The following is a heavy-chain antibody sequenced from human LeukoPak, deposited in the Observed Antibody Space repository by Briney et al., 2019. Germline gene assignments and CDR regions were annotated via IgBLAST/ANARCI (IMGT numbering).Heavy chain of an antibody. CDR2: ISNGGGRT. Sequence: GGSLRLSCAASGFTFSSYAMSWVRQAPGKGLEWVSSISNGGGRTFYTDSVKGRFTISRDNSKITLYLQMNSLRAEDTAVYYCAKSYNGYESKPDYWGQGTLVTVSS. CDR3: AKSYNGYESKPDY. D-gene: IGHD5-12*01. V-gene: IGHV3-23*01. J-gene: IGHJ4*02. CDR1: GFTFSSYA.